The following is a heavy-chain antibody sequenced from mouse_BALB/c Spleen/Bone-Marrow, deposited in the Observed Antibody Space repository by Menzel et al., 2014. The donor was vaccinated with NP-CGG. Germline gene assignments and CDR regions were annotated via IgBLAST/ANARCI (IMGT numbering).Heavy chain of an antibody. CDR3: TSGYGNCPWFAY. D-gene: IGHD2-1*01. J-gene: IGHJ3*01. Sequence: EVQLQESGPELVKPGASVEMSCKASGYIFISYVMHWVKQKPGQGLEWIGYINPYNDGTKYNEKFKGKATLTSDKSSSTAYMDLSSLTSEDSAVYYCTSGYGNCPWFAYWGQGTLVTVSA. V-gene: IGHV1-14*01. CDR2: INPYNDGT. CDR1: GYIFISYV.